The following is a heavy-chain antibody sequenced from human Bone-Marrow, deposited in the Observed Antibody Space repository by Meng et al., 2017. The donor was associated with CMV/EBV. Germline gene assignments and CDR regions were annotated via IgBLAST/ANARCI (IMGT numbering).Heavy chain of an antibody. CDR1: GFTFSSYW. CDR3: TRVYNPPYDAWDI. D-gene: IGHD5-24*01. V-gene: IGHV3-74*01. Sequence: GESLKISCAASGFTFSSYWMHWVRQAPGKGLVWVSRVNEDGSIINYADSVKGRFTISRDDAKNTLFLQMNSLRVEDTAVYYCTRVYNPPYDAWDIWGQGTMVTVSS. CDR2: VNEDGSII. J-gene: IGHJ3*02.